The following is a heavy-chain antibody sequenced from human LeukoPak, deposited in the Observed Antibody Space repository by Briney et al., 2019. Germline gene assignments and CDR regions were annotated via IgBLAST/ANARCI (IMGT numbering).Heavy chain of an antibody. CDR3: ARGAIAAAGTYYFDY. CDR1: GFTFSSYS. J-gene: IGHJ4*02. V-gene: IGHV3-48*02. D-gene: IGHD6-13*01. CDR2: ISSHSSTI. Sequence: GGSLRLSCAASGFTFSSYSMNWVRQAPGKGLEWVSFISSHSSTIYYADSVKGRFTISRDNAKNSLYLQMNSLRDEDTAVYYCARGAIAAAGTYYFDYWGQGTLVTVSS.